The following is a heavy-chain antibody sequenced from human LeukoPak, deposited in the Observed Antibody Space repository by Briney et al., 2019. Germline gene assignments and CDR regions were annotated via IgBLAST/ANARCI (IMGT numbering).Heavy chain of an antibody. CDR2: INPNSGGT. D-gene: IGHD1-26*01. Sequence: ASVNVSCKASGYTFTGYYMHWVRQAPGQGLEWMGWINPNSGGTNYAQKFQGRVTMTRDTSISTAYMELSRLRSDDTAVYYCARFSRYSGSAYDYWGQGTLVTVSS. V-gene: IGHV1-2*02. CDR1: GYTFTGYY. CDR3: ARFSRYSGSAYDY. J-gene: IGHJ4*02.